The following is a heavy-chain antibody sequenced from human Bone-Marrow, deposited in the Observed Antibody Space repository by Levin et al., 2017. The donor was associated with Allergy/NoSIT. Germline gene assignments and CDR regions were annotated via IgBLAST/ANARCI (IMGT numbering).Heavy chain of an antibody. V-gene: IGHV4-34*01. D-gene: IGHD6-19*01. CDR1: GGSFSGYY. CDR2: INHSGST. J-gene: IGHJ4*02. Sequence: SETLSLTCAVYGGSFSGYYWSWIRQPPGKGLEWIGEINHSGSTNYNPSLKSRVTISVDTSKNQFSLKLSSVTAADTAVYYCARGGGSGWYVDYWGQGTLVTVSS. CDR3: ARGGGSGWYVDY.